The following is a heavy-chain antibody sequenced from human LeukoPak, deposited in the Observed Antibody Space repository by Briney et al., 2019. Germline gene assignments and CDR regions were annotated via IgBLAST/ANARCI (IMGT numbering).Heavy chain of an antibody. CDR2: IRSKANSYAT. CDR1: GFTFSGST. J-gene: IGHJ3*02. D-gene: IGHD5-12*01. Sequence: GGSLRLSCAASGFTFSGSTMHWVRQASGKGLEWVGRIRSKANSYATAYAASVKGRFTISRDDSKNTAYVQMNSLKTEDTAVYYCTSRHSGYDLAAFDIWGQGTMVTVSS. V-gene: IGHV3-73*01. CDR3: TSRHSGYDLAAFDI.